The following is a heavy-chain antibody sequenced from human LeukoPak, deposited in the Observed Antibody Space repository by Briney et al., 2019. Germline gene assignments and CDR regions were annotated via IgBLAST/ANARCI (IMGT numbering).Heavy chain of an antibody. CDR1: GGSISSSSYY. D-gene: IGHD1-26*01. CDR2: IYYSGST. J-gene: IGHJ4*02. CDR3: ARQKSGSRYFDY. V-gene: IGHV4-39*01. Sequence: PSETLSLTCTVSGGSISSSSYYWGWIRQPPGKGLEWIGSIYYSGSTYYNPSLKSRITISVDTSKNQFSLKLSSVTAADTAVYYCARQKSGSRYFDYWGQGTLVTVSS.